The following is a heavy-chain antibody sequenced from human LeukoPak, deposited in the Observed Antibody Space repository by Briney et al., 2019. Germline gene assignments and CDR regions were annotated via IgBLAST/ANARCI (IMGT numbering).Heavy chain of an antibody. V-gene: IGHV4-61*01. CDR1: GGSVSSGSYY. Sequence: SETLSLTCTVSGGSVSSGSYYWSWIRQPPGKGLEWIGYIYYSGSTNYNPSLKSRVTISVDTSKNQFSLKLSSVTAADTAVCYCAGSIAVAGTGFDYWGQGTLVTVSS. CDR3: AGSIAVAGTGFDY. CDR2: IYYSGST. D-gene: IGHD6-19*01. J-gene: IGHJ4*02.